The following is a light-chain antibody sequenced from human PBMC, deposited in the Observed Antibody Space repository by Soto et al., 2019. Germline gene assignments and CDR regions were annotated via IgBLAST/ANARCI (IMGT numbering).Light chain of an antibody. CDR2: KAS. J-gene: IGKJ4*01. CDR1: QSIGGS. Sequence: DIQMTQSPSTLSASVGDRITITCRASQSIGGSLAWHQQKLGKAPKVLIYKASNLESGVPARFSGSGSGTEFTLTISSLQPDDFATYHCQQYNRYPVTFDGGTKVEFK. CDR3: QQYNRYPVT. V-gene: IGKV1-5*03.